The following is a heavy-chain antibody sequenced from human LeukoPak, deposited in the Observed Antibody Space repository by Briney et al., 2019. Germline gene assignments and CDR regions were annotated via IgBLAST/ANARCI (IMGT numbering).Heavy chain of an antibody. CDR3: ASGYSRPYYFDY. Sequence: SETLSLTCAVYGGSFSNYYWGWIRQPPGKGLEWIGSIYYSGSTYYNPSLKSRVTISVDTSKNQFSLKLSSVTAADTAVYYCASGYSRPYYFDYWGQGTLVTVSS. J-gene: IGHJ4*02. D-gene: IGHD6-13*01. CDR2: IYYSGST. CDR1: GGSFSNYY. V-gene: IGHV4-39*01.